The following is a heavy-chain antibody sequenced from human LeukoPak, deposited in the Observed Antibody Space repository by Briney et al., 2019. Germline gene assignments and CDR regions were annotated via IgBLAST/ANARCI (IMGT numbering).Heavy chain of an antibody. CDR2: ISPYNGNT. D-gene: IGHD2-8*01. Sequence: ASVKVSCKASGYTFTSYGISWVRQAPGQGLEWMGWISPYNGNTNYAQKLQGRVTMTKDTSTSTAYMELRSLRSGDTAVYYCARTKRTLGYCTNGVCYPLFYWGQGTLVTVSS. CDR3: ARTKRTLGYCTNGVCYPLFY. CDR1: GYTFTSYG. V-gene: IGHV1-18*01. J-gene: IGHJ4*02.